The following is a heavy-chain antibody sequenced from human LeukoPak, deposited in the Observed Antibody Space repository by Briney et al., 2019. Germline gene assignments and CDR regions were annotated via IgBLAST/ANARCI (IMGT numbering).Heavy chain of an antibody. CDR2: IWNDGTNK. Sequence: GGSLRLSCAASGFIFSRYGMHWVRQAPGKGLERVAVIWNDGTNKKYADSVQGRFTISRDNSKNTLDLQMNSLRAEDTAVYYCARLGPQNYFDYWGQGTLVTVSS. CDR3: ARLGPQNYFDY. CDR1: GFIFSRYG. V-gene: IGHV3-33*01. J-gene: IGHJ4*02.